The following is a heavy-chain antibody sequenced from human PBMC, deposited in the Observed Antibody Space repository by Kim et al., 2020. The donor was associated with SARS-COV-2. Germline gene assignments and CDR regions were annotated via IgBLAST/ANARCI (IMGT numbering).Heavy chain of an antibody. Sequence: SVKVSCKASGGTFSSYAISWVRQAPGQGLEWMGGIIPIFGTANYAQKFQGRVTITADESTSTAYMELSSLRSEYTAVYYCARGVVTAIPRPRDYYYYGMDVWGQGTTVTVSS. J-gene: IGHJ6*02. V-gene: IGHV1-69*13. CDR1: GGTFSSYA. D-gene: IGHD2-21*02. CDR3: ARGVVTAIPRPRDYYYYGMDV. CDR2: IIPIFGTA.